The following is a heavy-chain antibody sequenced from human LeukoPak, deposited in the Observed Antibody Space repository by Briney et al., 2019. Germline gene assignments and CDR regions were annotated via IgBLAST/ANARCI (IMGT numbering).Heavy chain of an antibody. Sequence: SETLSFTCAVYGGSFSGYYWSWIRQPPGKGLEWIGEINHSGSTNYNPSLKSRVTISVDTSKNQFSLKLSSVTAADTAVYYCARGGGQLLWFGELLFDYWGQGTLVTVSS. CDR3: ARGGGQLLWFGELLFDY. V-gene: IGHV4-34*01. J-gene: IGHJ4*02. CDR2: INHSGST. CDR1: GGSFSGYY. D-gene: IGHD3-10*01.